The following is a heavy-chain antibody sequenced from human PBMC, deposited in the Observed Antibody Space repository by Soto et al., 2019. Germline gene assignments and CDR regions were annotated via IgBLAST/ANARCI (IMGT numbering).Heavy chain of an antibody. J-gene: IGHJ5*02. CDR1: GYTFTSYG. CDR3: AREYYYDSSPSPWFDP. Sequence: QVQLVQSGAEVKKPGASVKVSCKASGYTFTSYGISWVRQAPGQGLEWMGWISAYNGNTNYAQKLQGRVTMTTDTTTSKAYMELRSLRSDDTAVYYCAREYYYDSSPSPWFDPWGQGTLVTVSS. V-gene: IGHV1-18*04. D-gene: IGHD3-22*01. CDR2: ISAYNGNT.